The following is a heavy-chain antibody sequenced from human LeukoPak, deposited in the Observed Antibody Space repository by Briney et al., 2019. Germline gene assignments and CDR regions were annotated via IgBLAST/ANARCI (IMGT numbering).Heavy chain of an antibody. CDR3: ASGSPAGDY. CDR1: GFTFSSYG. V-gene: IGHV3-33*03. CDR2: IWYDGSNK. D-gene: IGHD1-26*01. J-gene: IGHJ4*02. Sequence: GGSLRLSCAASGFTFSSYGMHWVRQAPGKGLEWVAVIWYDGSNKYCADSVKGRFTISRDNAKNSLYLEMTSLRAEDTAVYYCASGSPAGDYWGQGTLVTVSS.